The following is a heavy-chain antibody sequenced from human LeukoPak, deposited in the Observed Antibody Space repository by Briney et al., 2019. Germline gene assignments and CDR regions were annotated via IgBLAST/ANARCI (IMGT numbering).Heavy chain of an antibody. J-gene: IGHJ6*03. Sequence: ASVKVSCKASGYTFTSYGISWVRQAPGQGLEWMGWISAYNGNTNYAQKLQGRVTMTTDTSTSTAYMELRSLRSDDTAVYYCARFSMVRGVSANYYYYYMDVWGKGTTVTVSS. D-gene: IGHD3-10*01. CDR1: GYTFTSYG. V-gene: IGHV1-18*01. CDR2: ISAYNGNT. CDR3: ARFSMVRGVSANYYYYYMDV.